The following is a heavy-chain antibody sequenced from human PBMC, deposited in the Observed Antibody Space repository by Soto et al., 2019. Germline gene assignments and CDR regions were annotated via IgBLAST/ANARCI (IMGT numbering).Heavy chain of an antibody. CDR3: ARLGVQLTDDSSGYGDSVFDY. V-gene: IGHV5-51*01. J-gene: IGHJ4*02. D-gene: IGHD3-22*01. CDR1: GYSFTSYW. CDR2: IYPGDSDT. Sequence: GESLKISCKGSGYSFTSYWIGWVRQMPGKGLEWMGIIYPGDSDTRYSPSFQGQVTISADKSISTAYLQWSSLKASDIAMYYCARLGVQLTDDSSGYGDSVFDYWGQGTLVTVSS.